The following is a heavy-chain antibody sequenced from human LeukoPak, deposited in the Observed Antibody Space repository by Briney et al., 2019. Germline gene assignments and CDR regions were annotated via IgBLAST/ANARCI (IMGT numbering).Heavy chain of an antibody. CDR3: ARGFFSGGTYFGY. D-gene: IGHD3-3*01. CDR2: ISYDGSKK. V-gene: IGHV3-30-3*01. CDR1: GFTFSTYT. Sequence: GRSLRPSCAASGFTFSTYTMHWVRQAPGKGLEWVAVISYDGSKKYYVDSVKGRFSISRDNSKNTLYLQMNSLRPEDTAVYYCARGFFSGGTYFGYWGQGTLVTVSS. J-gene: IGHJ4*02.